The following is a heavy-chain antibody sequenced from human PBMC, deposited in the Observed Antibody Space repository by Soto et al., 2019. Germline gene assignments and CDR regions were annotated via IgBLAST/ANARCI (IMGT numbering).Heavy chain of an antibody. J-gene: IGHJ3*02. D-gene: IGHD2-15*01. CDR1: GGSISSSSYY. V-gene: IGHV4-39*01. Sequence: QLQLQESGPGLVKPSETLSLTCTVSGGSISSSSYYWGWIRQPPGKGLEWIGTIYYSGSTYYNPSIKSRVTIAVDTSKNQFSLKLSSVTAADTAVYYCVRQPDIVVVVAATRGAFDIWGQGTMVTVSS. CDR2: IYYSGST. CDR3: VRQPDIVVVVAATRGAFDI.